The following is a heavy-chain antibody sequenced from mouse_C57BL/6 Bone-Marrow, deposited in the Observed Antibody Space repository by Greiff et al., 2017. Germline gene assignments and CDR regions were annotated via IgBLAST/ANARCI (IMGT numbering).Heavy chain of an antibody. D-gene: IGHD4-1*01. J-gene: IGHJ4*01. CDR2: ISSGSSTI. CDR3: ARGSNFDAMDY. Sequence: EVHLQQSGGGLVKPGGSLKLSCAASGFTFSDYGMHWVRQAPEKGLEWVAYISSGSSTIYYADTVKGRFTISRDNAKNTLFLQMTSLRSEDTAMYYCARGSNFDAMDYWGQGTSVTVSS. CDR1: GFTFSDYG. V-gene: IGHV5-17*01.